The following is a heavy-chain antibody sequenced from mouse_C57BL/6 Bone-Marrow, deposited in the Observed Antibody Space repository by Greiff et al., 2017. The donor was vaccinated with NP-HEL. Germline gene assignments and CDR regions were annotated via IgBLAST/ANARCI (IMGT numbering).Heavy chain of an antibody. CDR2: IWSGGST. CDR3: ARNTPYYYYGSSSYYFDY. Sequence: QVQLKESGPGLVQPSQSLSITCTVSGFSLTSYGVHWVRQSPGKGLEWLGVIWSGGSTDYNAAFISRLSISKDNSKSQVFFKMNSLQADDTAIYYCARNTPYYYYGSSSYYFDYWGQGTTLTVSS. D-gene: IGHD1-1*01. CDR1: GFSLTSYG. J-gene: IGHJ2*01. V-gene: IGHV2-2*01.